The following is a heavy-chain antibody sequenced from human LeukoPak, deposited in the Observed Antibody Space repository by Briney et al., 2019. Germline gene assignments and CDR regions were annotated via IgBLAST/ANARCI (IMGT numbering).Heavy chain of an antibody. D-gene: IGHD3-10*01. CDR2: MSYDGNNK. Sequence: GGSLRLSCAASGFTFSSYSMNWVRQAPGKGLEWVAVMSYDGNNKYHADSVKGRFTISRDNSQSTLYLQMNSLRVEDTAVYYCAKVREIMFRGPQDYWGQGTLVTVSS. J-gene: IGHJ4*02. CDR1: GFTFSSYS. V-gene: IGHV3-30*18. CDR3: AKVREIMFRGPQDY.